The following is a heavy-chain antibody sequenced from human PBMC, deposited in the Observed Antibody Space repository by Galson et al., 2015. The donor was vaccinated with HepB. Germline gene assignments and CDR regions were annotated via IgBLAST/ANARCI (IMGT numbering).Heavy chain of an antibody. V-gene: IGHV5-10-1*01. J-gene: IGHJ3*02. CDR2: IDPRNADI. CDR3: ARHPSQAIEI. CDR1: GSDFPSYW. Sequence: QSGAEVKKPGESLRISCTGFGSDFPSYWSSWLRQMPGRGLEWMGRIDPRNADIIYSPSFQGHVTISDDKSINTAYVQCSSLRASDTAMYFWARHPSQAIEIWGQGTMVTVSS.